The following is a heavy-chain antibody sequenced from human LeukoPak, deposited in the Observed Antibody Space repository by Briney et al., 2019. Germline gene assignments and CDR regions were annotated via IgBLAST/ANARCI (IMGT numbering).Heavy chain of an antibody. J-gene: IGHJ4*02. CDR1: GLIFTNAW. CDR2: IKSKSDGGTT. V-gene: IGHV3-15*01. Sequence: PGGSLRLSCAASGLIFTNAWMSWVRQAPGRGLEWVSRIKSKSDGGTTDYAAPVKGRFTISRDDSKKTLYLQMNSLTTEDTAVYYCVTEGRFTLSFDYWGQGTLVTVSS. D-gene: IGHD3-3*01. CDR3: VTEGRFTLSFDY.